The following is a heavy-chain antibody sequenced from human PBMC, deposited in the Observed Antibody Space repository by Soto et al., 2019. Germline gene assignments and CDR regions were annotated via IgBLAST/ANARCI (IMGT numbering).Heavy chain of an antibody. Sequence: GGSLRLSCAASGFTFSSYAMSWVRQAPGKGLEWVSAISGSGGSTYYADSVKGRFTISRDNSKNTLYLQMNSLRAEDTAVYYCAKGKLGAPQWLETLFDYWGQGTLVTVSS. CDR3: AKGKLGAPQWLETLFDY. V-gene: IGHV3-23*01. CDR1: GFTFSSYA. J-gene: IGHJ4*02. CDR2: ISGSGGST. D-gene: IGHD6-19*01.